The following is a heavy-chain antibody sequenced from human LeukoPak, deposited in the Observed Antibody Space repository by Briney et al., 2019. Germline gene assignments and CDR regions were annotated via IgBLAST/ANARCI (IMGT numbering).Heavy chain of an antibody. V-gene: IGHV3-21*01. J-gene: IGHJ4*02. CDR2: ISSSSSYI. CDR1: GFTFSSYS. D-gene: IGHD3-16*01. Sequence: GGSLRLSCAASGFTFSSYSMNWVRQAPGKGLEWVSSISSSSSYIYYADSVKVRFTISRDNAKSSLYLQMNSLRAEDTAVYYCARDRDGGGAIFDYWGQGTLVTVSS. CDR3: ARDRDGGGAIFDY.